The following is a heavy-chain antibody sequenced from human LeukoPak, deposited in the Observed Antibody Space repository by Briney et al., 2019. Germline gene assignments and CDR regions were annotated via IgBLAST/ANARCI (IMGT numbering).Heavy chain of an antibody. Sequence: GGSLRLSCAASGFIFSSYSMSWVRQAPGMGLEWVSVITGSGGNTYYADSVKGRFTISKDYSKNTVYLQMSSLRVDDTAVYYCAKAASSSWPSYYYGMDVWGQGTTVTVSS. J-gene: IGHJ6*02. CDR1: GFIFSSYS. D-gene: IGHD6-13*01. V-gene: IGHV3-23*01. CDR2: ITGSGGNT. CDR3: AKAASSSWPSYYYGMDV.